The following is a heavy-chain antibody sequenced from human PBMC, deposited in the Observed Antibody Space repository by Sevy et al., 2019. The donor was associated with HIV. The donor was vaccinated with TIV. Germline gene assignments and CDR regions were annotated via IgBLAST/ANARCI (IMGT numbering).Heavy chain of an antibody. J-gene: IGHJ5*02. CDR3: ARGAPMIVVVIENWFDP. CDR1: GFTFSSYA. V-gene: IGHV3-30-3*01. CDR2: ISYDGSNK. D-gene: IGHD3-22*01. Sequence: GGSLRLSCAASGFTFSSYAMHWVRQAPGKGLEWVAVISYDGSNKYYADSVKGRFTISRDNSKNTLYLRMNSLRAEDTAVYYCARGAPMIVVVIENWFDPWGQGTLVTVSS.